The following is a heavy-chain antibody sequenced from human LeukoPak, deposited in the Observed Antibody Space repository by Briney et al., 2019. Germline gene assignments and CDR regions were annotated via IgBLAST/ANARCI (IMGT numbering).Heavy chain of an antibody. Sequence: GGSLRLSCVASGFTFRSYSMNWVRQTPGKGLEWVSYISSSGSTIYYADAVKGRFTISRDNAKNSLYLQMSSLRDEDTAVYYCATVAMEDWYFDLWGRGTLVTVSS. CDR2: ISSSGSTI. CDR1: GFTFRSYS. J-gene: IGHJ2*01. D-gene: IGHD5-18*01. V-gene: IGHV3-48*02. CDR3: ATVAMEDWYFDL.